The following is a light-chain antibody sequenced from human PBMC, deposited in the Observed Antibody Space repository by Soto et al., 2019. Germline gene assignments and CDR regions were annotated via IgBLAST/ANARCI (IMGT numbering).Light chain of an antibody. CDR3: QKHNGAPFT. CDR1: QGISTY. J-gene: IGKJ3*01. V-gene: IGKV1-27*01. CDR2: GAS. Sequence: DFQMTQSPPSLSASVGDRVTITCRASQGISTYLACYQQKPGKVPKLLISGASTLQSGVTSRFSGTGSGTDFTLTISNLQPEDVATYYCQKHNGAPFTFGPGTKVDIK.